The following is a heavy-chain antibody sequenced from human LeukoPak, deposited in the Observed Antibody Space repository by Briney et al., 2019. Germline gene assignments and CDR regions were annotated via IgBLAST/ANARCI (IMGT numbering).Heavy chain of an antibody. CDR1: GFTVSSNY. J-gene: IGHJ4*02. D-gene: IGHD1-1*01. CDR2: IYSGGST. Sequence: GGSLRLSCAASGFTVSSNYMSWVRQAPGKGLEWVSVIYSGGSTYYADSVKGRFTISRDNSKNTLFLQMNSLRDGDTAVYYCANLTPDSTTPTGFWGRGTLVTVSS. CDR3: ANLTPDSTTPTGF. V-gene: IGHV3-53*01.